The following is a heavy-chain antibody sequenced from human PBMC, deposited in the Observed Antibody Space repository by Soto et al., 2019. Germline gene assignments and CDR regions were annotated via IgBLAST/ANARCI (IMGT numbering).Heavy chain of an antibody. V-gene: IGHV6-1*01. CDR3: AREYDFWSGYSYYYYGMDV. Sequence: SQTLSLTCAISGDSVSSNSAAWNWIRQFPSRGLEWLGRTYYRSKWYNDYAVSVKSRITINPDTSKNQFSLQLNSVTPEDTAVYYCAREYDFWSGYSYYYYGMDVWGQGTTVTVSS. CDR1: GDSVSSNSAA. J-gene: IGHJ6*02. D-gene: IGHD3-3*01. CDR2: TYYRSKWYN.